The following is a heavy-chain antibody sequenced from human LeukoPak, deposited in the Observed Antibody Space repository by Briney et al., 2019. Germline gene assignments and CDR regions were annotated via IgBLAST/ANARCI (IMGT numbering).Heavy chain of an antibody. V-gene: IGHV5-51*01. CDR1: GYSFTSYW. CDR2: IYPGDSDT. CDR3: ATLPHPRSQPRDY. D-gene: IGHD6-13*01. J-gene: IGHJ4*02. Sequence: GESLKISCKGSGYSFTSYWIGWVRQLPGKGLEWMGIIYPGDSDTRYSPSFQGQVTISADKSISTAYLQWSSLKASDTAMYYCATLPHPRSQPRDYWGQGTLVTASS.